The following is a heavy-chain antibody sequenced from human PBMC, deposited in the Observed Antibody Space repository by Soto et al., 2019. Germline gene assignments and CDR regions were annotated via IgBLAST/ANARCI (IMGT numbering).Heavy chain of an antibody. J-gene: IGHJ4*02. V-gene: IGHV3-23*04. D-gene: IGHD2-2*01. Sequence: EVHLVESGGGLVQPGGSLRLSCAASGFTFSSNSMSWVRQAPGKGLEWVSSISGGGDNTYYADSVKGRFTISRDNSKTTLYLLMNSLRAEDTAVYYCAKVFSSPRPGLGSFDSWGRGTLVTVSS. CDR3: AKVFSSPRPGLGSFDS. CDR2: ISGGGDNT. CDR1: GFTFSSNS.